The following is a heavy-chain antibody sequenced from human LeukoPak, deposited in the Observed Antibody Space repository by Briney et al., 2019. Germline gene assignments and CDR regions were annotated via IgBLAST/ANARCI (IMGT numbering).Heavy chain of an antibody. D-gene: IGHD5-18*01. CDR3: ARYSYGYIDY. Sequence: SETLSLTCTVSGGSISSSSYYWGWIRQPPGKGLEWIGEINHSGSTNYNPSLKSRVTISVDTSKNQFSLKLSSVTAADTAVYYCARYSYGYIDYWGQGTLVTVSS. CDR1: GGSISSSSYY. CDR2: INHSGST. V-gene: IGHV4-39*07. J-gene: IGHJ4*02.